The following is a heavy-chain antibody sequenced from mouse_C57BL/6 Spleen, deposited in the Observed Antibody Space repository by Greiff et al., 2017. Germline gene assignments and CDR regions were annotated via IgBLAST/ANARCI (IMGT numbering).Heavy chain of an antibody. D-gene: IGHD3-1*01. J-gene: IGHJ3*01. CDR1: GYTFTSYW. CDR2: IDPSDSYT. V-gene: IGHV1-69*01. CDR3: ARPAARGWFAY. Sequence: QVQLQQPGAELVMPGASVKLSCKASGYTFTSYWMHWVKQRPGQGLEWIGEIDPSDSYTNYNQKFKGKSTLTVDKSSSTAYMQLSSLTSEDSAVDYCARPAARGWFAYWGQGTLVTVSA.